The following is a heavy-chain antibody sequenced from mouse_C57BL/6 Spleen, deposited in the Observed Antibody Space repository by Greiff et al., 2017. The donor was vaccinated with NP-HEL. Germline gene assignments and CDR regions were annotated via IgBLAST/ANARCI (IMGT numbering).Heavy chain of an antibody. Sequence: QVQLQQPGAELVRPGSSVKLSCKASGYTFTSYWMHWVKQRPIQGLEWIGNIDPSDSETHYNQKFKDKATLTVDKSSSTAYMQLSSLTSEDSAVYYCARRANWEHFDYWGQGTTLTVSS. D-gene: IGHD4-1*01. CDR3: ARRANWEHFDY. V-gene: IGHV1-52*01. CDR1: GYTFTSYW. CDR2: IDPSDSET. J-gene: IGHJ2*01.